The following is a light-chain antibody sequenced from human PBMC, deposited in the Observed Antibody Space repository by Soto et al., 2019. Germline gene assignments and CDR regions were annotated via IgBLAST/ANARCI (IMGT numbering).Light chain of an antibody. CDR2: EVS. V-gene: IGLV2-8*01. J-gene: IGLJ2*01. CDR1: SSDVGKYNL. CDR3: SSYAGNNNVM. Sequence: QSVLTQPPSASGSPGQSVTISCTGTSSDVGKYNLVSWYQQHPDKAPKVIIYEVSQRPSGVTDRFSGSKYGNTASLTVSGLQPEDEADYYCSSYAGNNNVMLGGGTKLTVL.